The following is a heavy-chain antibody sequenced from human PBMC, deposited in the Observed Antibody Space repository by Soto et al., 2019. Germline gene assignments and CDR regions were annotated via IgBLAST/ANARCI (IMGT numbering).Heavy chain of an antibody. CDR3: VRRHVSATGIDWFDP. J-gene: IGHJ5*02. D-gene: IGHD6-13*01. V-gene: IGHV1-3*01. Sequence: WASLKVSWKASGYTFSSYGIHWVRHAPGQRLEWMGWINAANGDTKYSPKFQGRVTITRDTSASTAYMELSSLRSEDTAVYYCVRRHVSATGIDWFDPWGQGTLVTVSS. CDR2: INAANGDT. CDR1: GYTFSSYG.